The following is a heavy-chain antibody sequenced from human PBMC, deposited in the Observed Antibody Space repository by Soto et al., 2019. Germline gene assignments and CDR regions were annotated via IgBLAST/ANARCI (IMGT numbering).Heavy chain of an antibody. CDR3: ARRRYSSSSTYYYYYMDV. J-gene: IGHJ6*03. CDR2: IYYSAST. V-gene: IGHV4-59*08. CDR1: GGSIRNFY. Sequence: PSETQSLPCTVFGGSIRNFYWSWILQPPRKGLEWIGYIYYSASTNYNPSLKSRVTISVDTSKNQFSLKLSSVTAADTAVYYCARRRYSSSSTYYYYYMDVWGKGTTVTVSS. D-gene: IGHD6-6*01.